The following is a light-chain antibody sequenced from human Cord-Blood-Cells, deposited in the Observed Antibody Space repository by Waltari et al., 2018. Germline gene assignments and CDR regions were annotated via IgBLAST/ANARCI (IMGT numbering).Light chain of an antibody. J-gene: IGKJ1*01. CDR2: AAS. V-gene: IGKV1-39*01. CDR3: QQSYSTPCT. Sequence: DIQMNQSPSSLSASVGDRVTITCRASQSISSYLNWYQQKSGNDPKLLTYAASSLPSGVPSVFSGSGSRTDFTLTICSLQPEDCATYYCQQSYSTPCTFDQVTKVEIK. CDR1: QSISSY.